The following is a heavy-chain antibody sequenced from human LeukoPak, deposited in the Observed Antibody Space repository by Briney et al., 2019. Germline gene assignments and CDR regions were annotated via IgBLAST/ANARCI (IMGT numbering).Heavy chain of an antibody. Sequence: PGGSLRLSCSASGFTFSTYSMSWVRQAPGKGLEWVSVIYSGGNTYYSDSVKGRFTISRDNTKNTVYLQMNSLRADDTAVYYCARDVGFIVGATPGAFDIWGQGTMVTVSS. D-gene: IGHD1-26*01. CDR3: ARDVGFIVGATPGAFDI. J-gene: IGHJ3*02. CDR2: IYSGGNT. CDR1: GFTFSTYS. V-gene: IGHV3-66*01.